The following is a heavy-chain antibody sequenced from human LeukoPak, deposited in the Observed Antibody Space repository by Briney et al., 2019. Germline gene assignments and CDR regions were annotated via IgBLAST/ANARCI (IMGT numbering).Heavy chain of an antibody. D-gene: IGHD2-2*01. CDR2: IKQDGSEK. CDR1: GFTFNSYW. V-gene: IGHV3-7*01. Sequence: GGSLRLSCAASGFTFNSYWMSWVRQAPGKGLEWVANIKQDGSEKYYVDSVKGRFTISRDNAKNSLYLQMNSLRAEDTAVYYCARGGGYCSSTSSYPRLFDSWGQGTLVTVSS. J-gene: IGHJ4*02. CDR3: ARGGGYCSSTSSYPRLFDS.